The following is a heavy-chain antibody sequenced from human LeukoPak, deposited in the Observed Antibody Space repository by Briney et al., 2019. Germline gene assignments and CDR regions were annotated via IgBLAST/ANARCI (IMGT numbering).Heavy chain of an antibody. CDR2: INSDGSTT. Sequence: GGTLRLSCAASGFTFSNYWMHWVRHAPGKGLVWVSRINSDGSTTNYADSVKGRFTISRDNAKNTLYLQMNSLRAEDTAVYYCARVFPYTVTTLGYWGQGTLVTVSS. V-gene: IGHV3-74*01. J-gene: IGHJ4*02. D-gene: IGHD4-17*01. CDR3: ARVFPYTVTTLGY. CDR1: GFTFSNYW.